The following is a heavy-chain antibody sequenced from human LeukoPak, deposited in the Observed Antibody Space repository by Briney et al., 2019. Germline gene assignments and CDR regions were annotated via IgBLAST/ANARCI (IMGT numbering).Heavy chain of an antibody. CDR1: GYTFTGYY. Sequence: ASVKVSCKASGYTFTGYYMHWVRQAPGQGLEWMGWINPNSGGTNYAQKFQGRVTMTRDTSISTAYMELSRLRSDDTAVYYCARDNYYYYYMGVWGKGTTVTVSS. CDR3: ARDNYYYYYMGV. J-gene: IGHJ6*03. CDR2: INPNSGGT. V-gene: IGHV1-2*02.